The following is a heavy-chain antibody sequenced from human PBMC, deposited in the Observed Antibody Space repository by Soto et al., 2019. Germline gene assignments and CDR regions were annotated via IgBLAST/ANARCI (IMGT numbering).Heavy chain of an antibody. V-gene: IGHV1-18*01. J-gene: IGHJ6*02. CDR1: GYTFSNYG. CDR3: SRFIMVGGWFDPNYYHGMDV. D-gene: IGHD6-19*01. Sequence: QVQLVQSGAEVKKPGASVTVSCKTSGYTFSNYGINWVRQAPGQGLEWMGWISGYNGNTNYAQTVQARATMTTDTATGTVYMELRTLKSDATAIYYCSRFIMVGGWFDPNYYHGMDVWGQGTTVTLSS. CDR2: ISGYNGNT.